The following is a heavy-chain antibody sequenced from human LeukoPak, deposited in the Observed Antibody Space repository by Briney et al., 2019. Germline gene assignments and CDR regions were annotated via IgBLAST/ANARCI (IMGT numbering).Heavy chain of an antibody. CDR3: VKGKDGYTDY. Sequence: TGGSLRLSCSASGFTFSSYGTHWVRQAPGKGLEYVSAVSSNGGSTNYADSAKGRFTISRDNSKNTLDLQMSSLRAEDTAVYYCVKGKDGYTDYWGQGTLVTVSS. CDR2: VSSNGGST. CDR1: GFTFSSYG. V-gene: IGHV3-64D*09. D-gene: IGHD5-24*01. J-gene: IGHJ4*02.